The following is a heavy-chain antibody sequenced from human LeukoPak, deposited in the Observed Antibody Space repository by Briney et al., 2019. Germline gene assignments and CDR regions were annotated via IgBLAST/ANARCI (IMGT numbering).Heavy chain of an antibody. CDR1: GFNFDDHG. D-gene: IGHD2-2*01. CDR2: INWNGGSR. Sequence: GSLRLSCAASGFNFDDHGMSWVRQAPGKGLEWVSGINWNGGSRGHADSVKGRFTVSRDNSKNLLYLQMDSLRVEDTAVYYCARAGTCSSTSCDGGIEYWGQGTLVTVSS. J-gene: IGHJ4*02. V-gene: IGHV3-20*04. CDR3: ARAGTCSSTSCDGGIEY.